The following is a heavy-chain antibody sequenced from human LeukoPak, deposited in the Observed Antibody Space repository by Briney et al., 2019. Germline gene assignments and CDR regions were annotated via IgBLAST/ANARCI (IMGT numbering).Heavy chain of an antibody. CDR1: GFTFSSYA. V-gene: IGHV3-23*01. Sequence: GGSLRLSCAASGFTFSSYAMSWVRQAPGKGLEWVSAISGSGGSTYYADSVKGRFTISRDNSKNTLYLQMNSLRAEDTAAYYCARLSSGWSRVMGDYWGQGTLVTVSS. CDR3: ARLSSGWSRVMGDY. D-gene: IGHD6-19*01. CDR2: ISGSGGST. J-gene: IGHJ4*02.